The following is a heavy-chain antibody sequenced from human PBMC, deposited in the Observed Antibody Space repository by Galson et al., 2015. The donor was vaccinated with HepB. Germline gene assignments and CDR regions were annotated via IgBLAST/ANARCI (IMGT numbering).Heavy chain of an antibody. D-gene: IGHD1-1*01. Sequence: ETLSLTCTVSGGSISSYYWSWIRQPPGKGLEWIGYIYYSGSTNYNPSLKSRVTISVDTSKNQFSLKLSSVTAADTAVYYCARLRRSGQESKKYYFDYWGQGTLVTVSS. J-gene: IGHJ4*02. CDR2: IYYSGST. CDR1: GGSISSYY. V-gene: IGHV4-59*08. CDR3: ARLRRSGQESKKYYFDY.